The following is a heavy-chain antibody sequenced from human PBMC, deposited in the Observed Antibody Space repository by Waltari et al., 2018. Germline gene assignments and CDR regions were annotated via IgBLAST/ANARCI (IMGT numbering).Heavy chain of an antibody. V-gene: IGHV4-39*01. Sequence: QLQLQESGPGLVKPSETLSLTCTVPGGSISSISSYWGWIRQPPGKGLEWIGTIHYSGSTYYNPSLKSRVTISGDTSKSQFSLMLSSVTAADTAVYYCARHEWFGEWTNNWFDPWGRGT. CDR2: IHYSGST. D-gene: IGHD3-10*01. CDR1: GGSISSISSY. J-gene: IGHJ5*02. CDR3: ARHEWFGEWTNNWFDP.